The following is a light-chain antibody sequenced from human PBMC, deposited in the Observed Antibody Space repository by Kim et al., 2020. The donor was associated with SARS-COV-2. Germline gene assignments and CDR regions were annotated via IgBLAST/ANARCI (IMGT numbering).Light chain of an antibody. Sequence: SYELTQPPSVSVAPGKTARITCGGNNIGSKRVHWYQQKPGQAPVLVIYYDSDRPSGIPERFPGSNSGNTATLTISRVEAGDEADYYCQVWDSSSDHPWV. CDR1: NIGSKR. CDR3: QVWDSSSDHPWV. V-gene: IGLV3-21*04. CDR2: YDS. J-gene: IGLJ3*02.